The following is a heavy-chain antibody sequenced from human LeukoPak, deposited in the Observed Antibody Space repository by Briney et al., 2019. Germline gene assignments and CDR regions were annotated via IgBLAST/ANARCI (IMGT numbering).Heavy chain of an antibody. CDR2: IYYSGST. Sequence: SETLSLTCTVSGGSISSSSYYWGWIHQPPGKGLEWIGSIYYSGSTYYNPPLKSRVTISVDTSKNQFSLKLSSVTAADTAVYYCARRPYYGSGSHWDYWGQGTLVTVSS. J-gene: IGHJ4*02. CDR1: GGSISSSSYY. CDR3: ARRPYYGSGSHWDY. D-gene: IGHD3-10*01. V-gene: IGHV4-39*07.